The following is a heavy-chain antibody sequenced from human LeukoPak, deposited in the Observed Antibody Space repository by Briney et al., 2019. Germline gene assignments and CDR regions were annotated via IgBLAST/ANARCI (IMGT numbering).Heavy chain of an antibody. D-gene: IGHD1-20*01. J-gene: IGHJ5*02. CDR3: ARSPRITGTTLSDYNWFDP. V-gene: IGHV1-46*01. CDR2: INPSGGST. CDR1: GYTFTSYY. Sequence: ASVKVSCKASGYTFTSYYMHWVRQAPGQGLEWMGIINPSGGSTSYAQKFQGRVTMTRDTSTSTVYMELSSLRSEDTAVYYCARSPRITGTTLSDYNWFDPWGQGTLVTVSS.